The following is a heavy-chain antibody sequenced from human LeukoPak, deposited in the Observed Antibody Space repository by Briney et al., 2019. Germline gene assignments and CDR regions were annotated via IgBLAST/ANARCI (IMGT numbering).Heavy chain of an antibody. D-gene: IGHD3-22*01. J-gene: IGHJ4*02. CDR1: GYSISSGYY. Sequence: SETLSLTCTVSGYSISSGYYWGWIRQPPGKGLEWIGRIYTSGSTNYNPSLKSRVTMSVDTSKNQFSLKLSSVTAADTAVYYCAREIVYDSSGYYPDYWGQGTLVTVSS. CDR2: IYTSGST. CDR3: AREIVYDSSGYYPDY. V-gene: IGHV4-38-2*02.